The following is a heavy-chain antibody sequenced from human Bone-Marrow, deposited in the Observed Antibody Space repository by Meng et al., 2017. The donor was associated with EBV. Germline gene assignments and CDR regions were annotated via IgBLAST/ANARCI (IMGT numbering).Heavy chain of an antibody. CDR1: GGTFSSYA. V-gene: IGHV1-69*06. Sequence: VQRGHAGAGVKRPGSSVKVSCKASGGTFSSYAISWVRQAPGQGLEWMGGIIPIFGTANYAQKFQGRVTITADKSTSTAYMELSSLRSEDTAVYYCASTRGIWYDFDYWGQGTLVTVSS. CDR3: ASTRGIWYDFDY. D-gene: IGHD1-26*01. CDR2: IIPIFGTA. J-gene: IGHJ4*02.